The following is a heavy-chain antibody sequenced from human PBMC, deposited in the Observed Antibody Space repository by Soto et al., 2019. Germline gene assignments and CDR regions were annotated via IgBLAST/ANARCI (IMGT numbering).Heavy chain of an antibody. CDR2: LIPIFGTA. V-gene: IGHV1-69*12. Sequence: QVQLVQSGAEVKKPGSSVQVSCKASGGTFSSHAISWVRQAPGQGLEWMGGLIPIFGTANYAQKFQGRVTITADESTNTAYMDLSSLRSEDTAVYYCASPDAYKGYYNGMDVGGQGTTVTVSS. CDR3: ASPDAYKGYYNGMDV. D-gene: IGHD1-1*01. J-gene: IGHJ6*02. CDR1: GGTFSSHA.